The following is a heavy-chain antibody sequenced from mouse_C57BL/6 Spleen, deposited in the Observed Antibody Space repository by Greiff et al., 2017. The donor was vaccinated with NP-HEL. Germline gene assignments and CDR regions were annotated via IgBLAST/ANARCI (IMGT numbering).Heavy chain of an antibody. CDR2: ISDGGSYT. J-gene: IGHJ4*01. V-gene: IGHV5-4*01. CDR3: ARDNDGYFPYAMDY. CDR1: GFTFSSYA. Sequence: EVQLVESGGGLVKPGGSLKLSCAASGFTFSSYAMSWVRQTPEKRLEWVATISDGGSYTYYPDNVKGRFTISRDNAKNNLYLQMSHLKSEDTAMYYCARDNDGYFPYAMDYWGQGTSVTVSS. D-gene: IGHD2-3*01.